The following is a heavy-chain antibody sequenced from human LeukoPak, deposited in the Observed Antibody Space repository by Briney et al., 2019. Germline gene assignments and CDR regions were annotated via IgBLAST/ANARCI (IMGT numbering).Heavy chain of an antibody. CDR2: ISGSNSYI. Sequence: GGSLRLSRAASGFTFSSYTMHWIRQAPGKGLEWVSSISGSNSYIFYADSVKGRFTISRDTAKNSLYLQMNSLRAEDTAVYHCARAGIVGAVFDFWGHGTLVTVSS. J-gene: IGHJ4*01. CDR3: ARAGIVGAVFDF. D-gene: IGHD1-26*01. CDR1: GFTFSSYT. V-gene: IGHV3-21*04.